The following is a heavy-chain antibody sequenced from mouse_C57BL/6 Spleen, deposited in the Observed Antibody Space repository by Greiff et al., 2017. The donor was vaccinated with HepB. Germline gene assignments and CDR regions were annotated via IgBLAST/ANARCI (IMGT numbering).Heavy chain of an antibody. J-gene: IGHJ4*01. CDR2: ISSGSSTI. CDR3: ARGSYYGNYRYAMDY. D-gene: IGHD2-1*01. V-gene: IGHV5-17*01. Sequence: DVHLVESGGGLVKPGGSLKLSCAASGFTFSDYGMHWVRQAPEKGLEWVAYISSGSSTIYYADTVKGRFTISRDNAKNTLFLQMTSLRSEDKAMYYCARGSYYGNYRYAMDYWGQGTSVTVSS. CDR1: GFTFSDYG.